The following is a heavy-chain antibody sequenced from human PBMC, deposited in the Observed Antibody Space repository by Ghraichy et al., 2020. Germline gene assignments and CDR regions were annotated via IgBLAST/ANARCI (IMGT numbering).Heavy chain of an antibody. J-gene: IGHJ4*02. CDR2: ISYDGSNK. V-gene: IGHV3-30*18. D-gene: IGHD3-22*01. CDR1: GFTFSSYG. Sequence: GESLNISCVASGFTFSSYGMHWVRQAPGKGLEWVAVISYDGSNKYYADSVKGRFTISRDNSKNTLYLQMNSLRAEDTAVYYCAKDPYYYDSSGPLDYWGQGTLVTVSS. CDR3: AKDPYYYDSSGPLDY.